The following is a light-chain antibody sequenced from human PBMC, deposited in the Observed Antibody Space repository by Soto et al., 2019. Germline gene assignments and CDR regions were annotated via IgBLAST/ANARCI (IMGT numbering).Light chain of an antibody. CDR3: QQRSNWPPT. CDR2: GAS. J-gene: IGKJ5*01. Sequence: TETTTTLPLSPGARTASSCRASQSVGRNLAWYQQKPGKAPRLLIFGASSRATGVPARFSGSGSGTDFTLTISSLEPEDFAVYYCQQRSNWPPTVGQGTRLE. V-gene: IGKV3-11*01. CDR1: QSVGRN.